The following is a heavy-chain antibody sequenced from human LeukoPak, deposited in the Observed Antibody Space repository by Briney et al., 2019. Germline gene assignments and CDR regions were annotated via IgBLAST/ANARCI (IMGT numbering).Heavy chain of an antibody. CDR3: VRDGYGSGKGYFDY. V-gene: IGHV1-18*01. D-gene: IGHD3-10*01. Sequence: GASVKVSCKASGYTFTSYGISWVRQAPGQGLEWMGWISAYDGNTNYAQKFQGRVTMTADTSTSTAYMDLRSLRSDDTAVYYCVRDGYGSGKGYFDYWGQGTLVTVSS. CDR2: ISAYDGNT. J-gene: IGHJ4*02. CDR1: GYTFTSYG.